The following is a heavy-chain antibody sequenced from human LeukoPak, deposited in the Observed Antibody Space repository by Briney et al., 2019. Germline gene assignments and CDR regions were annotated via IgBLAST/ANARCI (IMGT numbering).Heavy chain of an antibody. V-gene: IGHV3-23*01. Sequence: PGGSLRLCCAASGFTFSSYAMSWVRQAPGKGLKSVSAISGSGGSTYYADSVKGRFTISRDNSKNTLYLQMNGLRAEDTAVYYCAKGIVGATLTYYFDYWGQGTLVTVSS. D-gene: IGHD1-26*01. CDR1: GFTFSSYA. J-gene: IGHJ4*02. CDR2: ISGSGGST. CDR3: AKGIVGATLTYYFDY.